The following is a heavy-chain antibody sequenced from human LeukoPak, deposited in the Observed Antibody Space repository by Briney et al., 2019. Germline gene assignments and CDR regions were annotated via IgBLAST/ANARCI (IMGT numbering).Heavy chain of an antibody. CDR1: GGTFSSYA. Sequence: SVKVSCKASGGTFSSYAISWVRQAPGQGLEWMGRIIPILGIANYAQKFQGRVTITADKSTSTAYMELSSLRSEDTAVYYCARGIPGGNYYGSGSYYPWGQGTLVTVSS. J-gene: IGHJ5*02. V-gene: IGHV1-69*04. CDR3: ARGIPGGNYYGSGSYYP. CDR2: IIPILGIA. D-gene: IGHD3-10*01.